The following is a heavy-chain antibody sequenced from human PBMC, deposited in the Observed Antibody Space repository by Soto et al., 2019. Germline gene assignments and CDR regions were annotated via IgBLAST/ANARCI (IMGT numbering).Heavy chain of an antibody. Sequence: PGGSLRLSCVASGFIFSSKYMSWVRQAPGKGLEWVSVIYTGGATNYADSVKGRFTMSRDNSKNTLYLQMNSLRAEDTAVYYCATDPPKQQPSNEDSDIWGQGTMVTVSS. CDR2: IYTGGAT. CDR3: ATDPPKQQPSNEDSDI. CDR1: GFIFSSKY. V-gene: IGHV3-53*01. D-gene: IGHD6-13*01. J-gene: IGHJ3*02.